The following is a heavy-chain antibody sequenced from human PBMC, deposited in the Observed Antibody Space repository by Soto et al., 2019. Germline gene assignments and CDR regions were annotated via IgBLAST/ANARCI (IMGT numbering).Heavy chain of an antibody. CDR3: ARAVAVPADFDY. J-gene: IGHJ4*02. CDR1: GYTFTGYA. CDR2: INAGNGNT. V-gene: IGHV1-3*05. D-gene: IGHD6-19*01. Sequence: QVHLVQSGAEEKKPGASVKVSCKASGYTFTGYAMHSVRQAPGQRLEWMGWINAGNGNTKYSQKFQGRVTITRDTSASAAYMELSSLSSEDTAVYYCARAVAVPADFDYWGQGTLVTVSS.